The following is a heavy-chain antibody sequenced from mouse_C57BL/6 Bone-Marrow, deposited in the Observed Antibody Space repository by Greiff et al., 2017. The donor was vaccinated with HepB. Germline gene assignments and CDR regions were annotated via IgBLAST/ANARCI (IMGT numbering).Heavy chain of an antibody. D-gene: IGHD2-3*01. Sequence: VQLQQSGPGLVQPSQSLSITCTVSGFSLTSYGVHWVRQSPGKGLEWLGVIWRGGSTDYNAAFISRLSITKDNSKSQVFFKMNSLQADDTAIYYCAKNGWLLPFAYWGQGTLVTVSA. V-gene: IGHV2-5*01. CDR1: GFSLTSYG. J-gene: IGHJ3*01. CDR2: IWRGGST. CDR3: AKNGWLLPFAY.